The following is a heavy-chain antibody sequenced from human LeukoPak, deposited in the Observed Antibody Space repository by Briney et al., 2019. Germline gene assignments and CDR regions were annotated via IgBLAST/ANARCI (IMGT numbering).Heavy chain of an antibody. CDR3: ARCAQQLTGEPDHFDY. D-gene: IGHD7-27*01. V-gene: IGHV1-69*13. J-gene: IGHJ4*02. CDR1: GGTFSCYA. CDR2: IIPIFGTA. Sequence: ASVKVSCKASGGTFSCYAISWVRQAPGQGLEWTGAIIPIFGTATYAQKFQGRVTITADESTSTAYMELSSLRSEDTAVYYCARCAQQLTGEPDHFDYWGQGTLVTVSS.